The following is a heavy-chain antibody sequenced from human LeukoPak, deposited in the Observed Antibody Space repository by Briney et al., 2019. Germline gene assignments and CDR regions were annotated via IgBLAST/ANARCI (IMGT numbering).Heavy chain of an antibody. CDR3: RWELQNGAFDI. CDR2: IYTSGST. V-gene: IGHV4-61*02. D-gene: IGHD1-26*01. J-gene: IGHJ3*02. Sequence: SETLSLTCTVSGGSISSGSYYWSWIRQPAGKGLEWIGRIYTSGSTNYNPSLKSRVTISVDTSKNQFSLKLSSVTAADTAVYYCRWELQNGAFDIWGQGTMVTVSS. CDR1: GGSISSGSYY.